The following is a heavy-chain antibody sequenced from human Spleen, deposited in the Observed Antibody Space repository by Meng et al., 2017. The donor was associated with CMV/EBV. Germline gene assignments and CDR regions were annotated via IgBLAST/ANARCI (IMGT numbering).Heavy chain of an antibody. D-gene: IGHD3-3*01. V-gene: IGHV4-39*07. CDR2: IYYDGNT. CDR3: ARYTIFGVATFYYYGLDV. CDR1: ISSSSYY. Sequence: ISSSSYYWGWIRQPPGKGLEWIGNIYYDGNTFYNPSLKSRVTISVDTSKNQFSLKLSSVTAADTAVYYCARYTIFGVATFYYYGLDVWGQGTTVTVSS. J-gene: IGHJ6*02.